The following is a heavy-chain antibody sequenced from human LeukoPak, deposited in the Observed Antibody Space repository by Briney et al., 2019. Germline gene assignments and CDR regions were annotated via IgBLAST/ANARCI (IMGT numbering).Heavy chain of an antibody. CDR3: AFSSYYLQGNYYYMDV. V-gene: IGHV1-69*06. CDR1: GGTFSSYA. J-gene: IGHJ6*03. D-gene: IGHD1-26*01. CDR2: IIPIFGTA. Sequence: EASVKVSCKASGGTFSSYAISWVRQAPGQGLEWMGGIIPIFGTANYAQKFQGRVTITADKSTSTAYMELSSLRSEDTAVYYCAFSSYYLQGNYYYMDVWGKGTTVTVSS.